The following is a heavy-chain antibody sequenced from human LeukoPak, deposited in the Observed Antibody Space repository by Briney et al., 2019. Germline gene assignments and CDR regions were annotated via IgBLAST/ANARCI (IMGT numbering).Heavy chain of an antibody. CDR3: ARDSGYGHYYFDY. CDR2: ISSHDSST. CDR1: GFTFSDYY. V-gene: IGHV3-11*01. D-gene: IGHD3-10*01. J-gene: IGHJ4*02. Sequence: GGSLRLSCAASGFTFSDYYMSWLRLTPGQGLEWLSSISSHDSSTYYADSVKGRFTISRDNSKNTLYLQMNSLRAEDTAVYYCARDSGYGHYYFDYWGQGALVTVSS.